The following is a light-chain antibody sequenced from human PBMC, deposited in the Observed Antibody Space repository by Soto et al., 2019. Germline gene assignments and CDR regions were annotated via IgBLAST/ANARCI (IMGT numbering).Light chain of an antibody. CDR1: QSVSSSY. Sequence: EIVLTQSPGTLSLSPGERATLSCRASQSVSSSYLAWYQQKPGQAPRLLLYGASSRATGIPDRFSGSGSGTDFTLTSSRLEHEDFAVYYCQQYCTSAKTFGQGTKVEIK. V-gene: IGKV3-20*01. J-gene: IGKJ1*01. CDR3: QQYCTSAKT. CDR2: GAS.